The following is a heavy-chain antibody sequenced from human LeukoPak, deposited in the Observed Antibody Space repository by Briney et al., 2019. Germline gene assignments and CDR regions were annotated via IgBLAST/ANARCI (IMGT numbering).Heavy chain of an antibody. J-gene: IGHJ5*02. V-gene: IGHV5-51*01. CDR2: IYPGDSDT. CDR1: GYSFTSHW. D-gene: IGHD3-3*01. CDR3: AVTRTFFGVVIEYNWFDP. Sequence: GESLKISCKGSGYSFTSHWIGWVRQMPGKGLEWMGIIYPGDSDTRYSPSFQGQVTISADKSISTAYLQWSSLKASDTAMYYCAVTRTFFGVVIEYNWFDPWGQGTLVTVSS.